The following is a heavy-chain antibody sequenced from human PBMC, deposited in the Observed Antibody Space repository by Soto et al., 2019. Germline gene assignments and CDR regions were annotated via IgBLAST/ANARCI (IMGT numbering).Heavy chain of an antibody. J-gene: IGHJ4*02. V-gene: IGHV3-7*04. CDR1: GFSLRDYW. CDR2: IEQDGGET. CDR3: AGGSGWLPDK. Sequence: EVYLEESGGDLVQPGGSLRLSCAAFGFSLRDYWMNWVRQAPGKGLEWVAIIEQDGGETKYAASVKGRFTISRDNAKNSLFLQMNNLRVEDTAVYYCAGGSGWLPDKWGRGTLVTVSS. D-gene: IGHD5-18*01.